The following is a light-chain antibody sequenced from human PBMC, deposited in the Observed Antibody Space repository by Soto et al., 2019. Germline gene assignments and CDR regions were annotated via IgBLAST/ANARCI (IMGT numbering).Light chain of an antibody. J-gene: IGKJ1*01. CDR3: QQYVHWPPGT. CDR2: DTS. V-gene: IGKV3-15*01. CDR1: QSVSSS. Sequence: PGERVTLSCRASQSVSSSLAWYQQRPGQAPRLLIYDTSTRAAGIAARFSGSGSGIEFTLTISSLQSEDFAVYYCQQYVHWPPGTFGQGTTVDIK.